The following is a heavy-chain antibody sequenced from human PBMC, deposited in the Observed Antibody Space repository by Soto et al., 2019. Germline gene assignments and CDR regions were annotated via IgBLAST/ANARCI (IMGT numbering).Heavy chain of an antibody. CDR1: GYTFTSYG. D-gene: IGHD6-13*01. V-gene: IGHV1-18*01. J-gene: IGHJ6*02. Sequence: ASVKVSCKASGYTFTSYGISWVRQAPGQGLEWMGWISAYNGNTNYAQKHQGRVTMTTDTSTSTAYMELRSLRSDDTAVYYCARDRVPYSSSWFHYYYGMDVWGQGTTVTVSS. CDR2: ISAYNGNT. CDR3: ARDRVPYSSSWFHYYYGMDV.